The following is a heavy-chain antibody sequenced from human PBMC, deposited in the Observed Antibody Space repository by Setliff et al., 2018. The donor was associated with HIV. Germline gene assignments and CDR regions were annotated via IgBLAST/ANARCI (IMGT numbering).Heavy chain of an antibody. CDR2: IYTSGSP. CDR1: GGSVNSGNYH. D-gene: IGHD6-19*01. V-gene: IGHV4-61*09. CDR3: ARWVYNSAWSLDY. Sequence: NPSETLSLTCSVSGGSVNSGNYHWAWIRQPAGKGLEWIGHIYTSGSPHYKSSLTSRLTISLDTSRNQFSLKLTSVTAAGSATYYCARWVYNSAWSLDYWGQGTLVTVSS. J-gene: IGHJ4*02.